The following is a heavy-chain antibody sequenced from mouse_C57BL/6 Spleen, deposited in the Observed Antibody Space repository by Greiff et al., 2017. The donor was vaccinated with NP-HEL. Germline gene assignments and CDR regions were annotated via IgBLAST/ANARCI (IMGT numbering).Heavy chain of an antibody. V-gene: IGHV1-15*01. CDR2: IDPETGGT. J-gene: IGHJ1*03. Sequence: QVQLQQSGAELVRPGASVTLSCKASGYTFTDYEMHWVKQTPVHGLEWIGAIDPETGGTAYNQKFKGKALLTADKSSSTAYMELRSLTSEDSAVYYCTRITTVVATDWYFDVWGTGTTVTVSS. CDR3: TRITTVVATDWYFDV. CDR1: GYTFTDYE. D-gene: IGHD1-1*01.